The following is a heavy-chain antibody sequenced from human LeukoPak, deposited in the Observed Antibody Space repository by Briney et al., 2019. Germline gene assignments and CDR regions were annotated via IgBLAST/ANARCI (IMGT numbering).Heavy chain of an antibody. CDR3: AREISGRVGVGSTHFDY. CDR1: GGTFSSYA. D-gene: IGHD2-15*01. CDR2: ISAYNGNT. Sequence: GASVKVSCKASGGTFSSYAISWVRQAPGQGLEWMGWISAYNGNTNYAQKLQGRVTMTTDTSTSTAYMELRSLRSDDTAVYYCAREISGRVGVGSTHFDYWGQGTLVTVSS. V-gene: IGHV1-18*01. J-gene: IGHJ4*02.